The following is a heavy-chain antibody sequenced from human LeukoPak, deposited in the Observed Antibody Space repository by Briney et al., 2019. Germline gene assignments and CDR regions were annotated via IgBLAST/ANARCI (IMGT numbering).Heavy chain of an antibody. CDR2: ISYDSAIK. CDR3: VRDNPRCCGVVPVNIDDF. V-gene: IGHV3-48*01. D-gene: IGHD2-15*01. J-gene: IGHJ4*02. Sequence: PGGSLRLSCAASGFTFSRDSMNWVRQAPGRGLEWISYISYDSAIKYYADSVRGRFTISRDIAKDSLSLQTHSLRAEDTAVYYCVRDNPRCCGVVPVNIDDFWGQGTLVTVSS. CDR1: GFTFSRDS.